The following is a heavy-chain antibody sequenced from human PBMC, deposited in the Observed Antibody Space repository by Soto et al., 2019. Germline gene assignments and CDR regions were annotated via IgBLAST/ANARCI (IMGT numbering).Heavy chain of an antibody. CDR3: AKDRTSKAYYYYGMDV. J-gene: IGHJ6*02. CDR2: ISGSGGST. D-gene: IGHD6-6*01. Sequence: GGSLRLSCAASGFTFSSYEMSWVRQAPGKGLEWVSAISGSGGSTYYADSVKGRFTISRDNSKNTLYLQMNSLRAEDTAVYYCAKDRTSKAYYYYGMDVWGQGTTVTVSS. V-gene: IGHV3-23*01. CDR1: GFTFSSYE.